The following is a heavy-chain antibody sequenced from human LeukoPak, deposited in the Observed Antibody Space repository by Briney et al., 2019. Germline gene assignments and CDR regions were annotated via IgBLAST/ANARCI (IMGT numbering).Heavy chain of an antibody. CDR3: ASHVTVLGTRGFDY. CDR2: IYHGGDT. CDR1: GGSITSHSW. D-gene: IGHD6-19*01. J-gene: IGHJ4*02. V-gene: IGHV4-4*01. Sequence: PSETLSLTCAVSGGSITSHSWWSWVRQPPGKGLEWIGEIYHGGDTNYDPSVRSRVTMSVDKSKNHFSLNLRSVTAADTAIYCCASHVTVLGTRGFDYWGQGILVTVSS.